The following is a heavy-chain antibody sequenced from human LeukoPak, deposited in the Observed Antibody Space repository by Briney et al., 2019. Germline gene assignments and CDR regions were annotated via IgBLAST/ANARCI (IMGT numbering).Heavy chain of an antibody. CDR1: GGSISSGGYY. Sequence: SQTLSLTCTVSGGSISSGGYYWSWIRQHPGKGLEWIGYIYYSGSTYYNPSLKSRVTISVDTSKNQFSLKLSSVTAADTPVYYCARGERSSPMDPWGQGTLVTVSS. CDR3: ARGERSSPMDP. D-gene: IGHD6-13*01. V-gene: IGHV4-31*03. CDR2: IYYSGST. J-gene: IGHJ5*02.